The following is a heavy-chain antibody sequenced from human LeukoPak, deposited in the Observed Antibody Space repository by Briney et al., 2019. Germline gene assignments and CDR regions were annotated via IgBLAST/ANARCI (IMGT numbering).Heavy chain of an antibody. CDR1: GFTFSSYA. CDR2: ISYDGSNR. Sequence: GRSLRLSCAASGFTFSSYAMHWVRRAPGKGLEWVAVISYDGSNRYYADSVKGRFTISRDNSKNTLYLQVNSLRAEDTAVYYCAREDGYGSGSYGFDYWGQGTLVTVSS. V-gene: IGHV3-30*04. CDR3: AREDGYGSGSYGFDY. D-gene: IGHD3-10*01. J-gene: IGHJ4*02.